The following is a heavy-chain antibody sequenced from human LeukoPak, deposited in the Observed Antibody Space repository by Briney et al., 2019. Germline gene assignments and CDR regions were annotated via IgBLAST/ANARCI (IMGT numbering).Heavy chain of an antibody. CDR3: ARVKSWYYDSSGYFDY. J-gene: IGHJ4*02. Sequence: SETLSLTCTVSGGSISSYYWSWIRQPAGKGLEWIGRIYTSGSTNYNPSLKSRVTISVDTSKNQFSLKLSSVTAADTAVYYCARVKSWYYDSSGYFDYWGQGTLVTVSS. CDR2: IYTSGST. CDR1: GGSISSYY. V-gene: IGHV4-4*07. D-gene: IGHD3-22*01.